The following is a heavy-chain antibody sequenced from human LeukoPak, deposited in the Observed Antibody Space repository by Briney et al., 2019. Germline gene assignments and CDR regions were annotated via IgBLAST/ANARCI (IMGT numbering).Heavy chain of an antibody. V-gene: IGHV4-39*07. CDR3: GRCGSGYYNYYFDY. D-gene: IGHD3-3*01. Sequence: SETLSLTCTVSGGSISSSSYYWGWIRQPPGKGLEWIGSIYYSGSTYYNPSLKSRVTISVGTSKNQFSLKLSSVTAADRAVYFCGRCGSGYYNYYFDYWGQGPLVTVSS. CDR2: IYYSGST. J-gene: IGHJ4*02. CDR1: GGSISSSSYY.